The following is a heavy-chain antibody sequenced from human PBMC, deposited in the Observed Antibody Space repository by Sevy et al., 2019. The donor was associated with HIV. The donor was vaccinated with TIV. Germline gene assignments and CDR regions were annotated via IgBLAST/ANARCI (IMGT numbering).Heavy chain of an antibody. CDR1: GVTVSSNF. CDR3: ARGKHVSDYYGSFDY. D-gene: IGHD3-3*01. V-gene: IGHV3-53*01. Sequence: GGSLRLSCTVSGVTVSSNFISWVRQAPGKGLEWVSVIWLTGATYYADSVKGRVTISSDNSKNTVYLDMSSLRADDTAVYFCARGKHVSDYYGSFDYWGQGTLVTVSS. J-gene: IGHJ4*02. CDR2: IWLTGAT.